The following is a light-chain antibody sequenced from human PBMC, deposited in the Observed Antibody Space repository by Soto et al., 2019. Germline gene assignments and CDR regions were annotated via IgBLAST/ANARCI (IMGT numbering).Light chain of an antibody. J-gene: IGKJ1*01. V-gene: IGKV1-39*01. CDR3: QHSYSTPPT. CDR2: AAS. Sequence: DIQMTQSPSSLSASVGDRVTITCRASQSISSYLNWYQQKPGKAPKLLIYAASSLQSGVPSRLSGSGSGTDFTLTISSLHPEAFATYYCQHSYSTPPTFGQGTKVDI. CDR1: QSISSY.